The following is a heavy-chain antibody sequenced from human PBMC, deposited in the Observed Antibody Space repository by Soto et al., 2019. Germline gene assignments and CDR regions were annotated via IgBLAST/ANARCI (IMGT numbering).Heavy chain of an antibody. CDR1: GFSVVSHY. CDR3: VTSPRDFYFDS. V-gene: IGHV3-53*01. Sequence: EVQLVESGGGLLQPGGSLRLSCAASGFSVVSHYMSWVRQAPGKGLEWVSVIYTGDTGYYADSVKGRFTVSRDKSKNNLLLQMDSLRAEDTAVYYCVTSPRDFYFDSWGQGTLVSVSS. CDR2: IYTGDTG. J-gene: IGHJ4*02.